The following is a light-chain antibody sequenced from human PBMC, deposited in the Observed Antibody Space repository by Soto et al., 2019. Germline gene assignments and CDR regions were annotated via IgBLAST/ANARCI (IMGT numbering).Light chain of an antibody. CDR2: DVS. Sequence: QSALTQPASVSGSPGQSITISCTGTTSDIGGYNYVSWYQQHPGKAPKLMIYDVSNRPSGVSDRFSGSKSGNTASLTISGLLAEDEADYYCSSFTGTNTYVVLGGGTKLTVL. J-gene: IGLJ2*01. CDR3: SSFTGTNTYVV. CDR1: TSDIGGYNY. V-gene: IGLV2-14*01.